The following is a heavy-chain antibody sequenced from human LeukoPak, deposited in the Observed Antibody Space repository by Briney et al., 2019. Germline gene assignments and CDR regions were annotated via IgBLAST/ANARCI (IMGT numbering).Heavy chain of an antibody. J-gene: IGHJ3*02. CDR3: AISSGSYYYHDAFDI. CDR1: VYTLTELS. CDR2: CDPEDGET. V-gene: IGHV1-24*01. Sequence: GASVKVSCKVSVYTLTELSMHWVRQAPGKGLEWMGGCDPEDGETIYAQKFQGRVTMTEDTSTDTAYMELSSLRSEDTAVYYCAISSGSYYYHDAFDIWGQGTMVTVSS. D-gene: IGHD1-26*01.